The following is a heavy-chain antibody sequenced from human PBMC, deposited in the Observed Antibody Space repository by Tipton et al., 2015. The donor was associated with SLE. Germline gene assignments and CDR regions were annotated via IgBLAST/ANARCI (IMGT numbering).Heavy chain of an antibody. Sequence: TLSLTCSVYGDSLSGQYWSWIRQPPGKWLEWIGEVFRGGSTNYSPSLESRVTITVDMSKNQFSLRLISVTAADTAVYYCARGCSSSTCEPFYFFGMDVWGQGTTVTVSS. CDR2: VFRGGST. CDR3: ARGCSSSTCEPFYFFGMDV. J-gene: IGHJ6*02. CDR1: GDSLSGQY. V-gene: IGHV4-34*01. D-gene: IGHD2-2*01.